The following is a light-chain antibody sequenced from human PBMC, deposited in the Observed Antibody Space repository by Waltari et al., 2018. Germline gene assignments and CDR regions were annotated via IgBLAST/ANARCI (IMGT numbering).Light chain of an antibody. CDR2: DVS. CDR3: QQYSSSPNS. CDR1: QSLSSSY. V-gene: IGKV3-20*01. Sequence: DIVLTQSPGSLSLSPGARATLSCRASQSLSSSYLAWYQQKPGQAPRLLIYDVSSRATGIPDRFSCSGSGTDFTLTISRLDPEDFAVYFCQQYSSSPNSFGQGTKLEI. J-gene: IGKJ2*03.